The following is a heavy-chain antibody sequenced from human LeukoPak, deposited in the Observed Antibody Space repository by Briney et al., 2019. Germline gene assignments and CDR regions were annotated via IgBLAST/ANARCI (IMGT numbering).Heavy chain of an antibody. CDR2: ISSSGSTI. J-gene: IGHJ4*02. CDR1: GFTFSSYE. CDR3: ARELTVAGTLIDD. D-gene: IGHD6-19*01. V-gene: IGHV3-48*03. Sequence: GGSLRLSCAASGFTFSSYEMNWVRQAPGKGLEWVSYISSSGSTIYYADSVKGRFTISRDNAKNSLYLQMNSLRAEDTAVYYCARELTVAGTLIDDWGQGTLVTVSS.